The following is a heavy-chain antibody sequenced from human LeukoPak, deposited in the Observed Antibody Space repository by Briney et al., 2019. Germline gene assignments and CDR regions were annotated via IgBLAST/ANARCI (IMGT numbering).Heavy chain of an antibody. Sequence: GGSLRLSCAASGFTFSSYTMNWVRQALGQGLEWVSTISDPHSGSETHYADSVQGRFTISRDDSQNMVYLQMDSLRAEDTAVYYGTTRLRNHFDYWGQGTQVTVSS. CDR3: TTRLRNHFDY. CDR2: ISDPHSGSET. CDR1: GFTFSSYT. D-gene: IGHD5-12*01. J-gene: IGHJ4*02. V-gene: IGHV3-23*01.